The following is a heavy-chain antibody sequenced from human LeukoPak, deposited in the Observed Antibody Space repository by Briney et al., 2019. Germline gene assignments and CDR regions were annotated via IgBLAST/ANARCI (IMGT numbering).Heavy chain of an antibody. V-gene: IGHV3-30-3*01. D-gene: IGHD4-17*01. CDR1: GFTFSSYA. CDR3: ARSNRYGDYCDNTSQDY. Sequence: GRSLRLSCAASGFTFSSYAMHWVRQAPGKGLEWVAVISYDGSNKYYADSVKGRFTISRDNSKNTLYLQMNSLRAEDTAVYYCARSNRYGDYCDNTSQDYWGQGTLVTVSS. CDR2: ISYDGSNK. J-gene: IGHJ4*02.